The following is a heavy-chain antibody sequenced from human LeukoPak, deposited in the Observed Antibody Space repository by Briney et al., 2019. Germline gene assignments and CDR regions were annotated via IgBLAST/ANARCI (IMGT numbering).Heavy chain of an antibody. D-gene: IGHD3-22*01. J-gene: IGHJ4*02. CDR3: AKDLYRVTMIVVVTTKSPFDY. Sequence: PGGSLRLSCAASGFTFSSYAMSWVRQAPGKGLEWVSAISGSGGSTYYADSAKGRFTISRDNSKNTLYLQMNSLRAEDTAVYYCAKDLYRVTMIVVVTTKSPFDYWGQGTLVTVSS. V-gene: IGHV3-23*01. CDR2: ISGSGGST. CDR1: GFTFSSYA.